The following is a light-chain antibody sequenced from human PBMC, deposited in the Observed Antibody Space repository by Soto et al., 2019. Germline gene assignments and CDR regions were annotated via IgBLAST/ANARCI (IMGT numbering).Light chain of an antibody. J-gene: IGKJ1*01. CDR1: QSISGS. CDR3: QQYNGYWT. Sequence: DLQMTQSPSTLSASVGDRVTITCRASQSISGSLAWYQQKPGKAPKLLIYEASNLKSGVPSRFSGSGSGTEYTLTISSLQPDGSASYYCQQYNGYWTFGQGTRVEIK. CDR2: EAS. V-gene: IGKV1-5*03.